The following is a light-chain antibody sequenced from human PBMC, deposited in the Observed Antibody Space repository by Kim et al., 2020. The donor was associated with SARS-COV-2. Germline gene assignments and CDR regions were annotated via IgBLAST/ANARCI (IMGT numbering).Light chain of an antibody. J-gene: IGKJ2*01. CDR2: AAS. V-gene: IGKV1-6*01. CDR1: QGIRND. Sequence: SASCRQRVTNSYRSSQGIRNDLGWNLQNQGTPPKLTIDAASSLQSGVPSRFSGSGSGEDFTLAISSLQPEDFATYYCLQDYNDPYNFVQGTKLEI. CDR3: LQDYNDPYN.